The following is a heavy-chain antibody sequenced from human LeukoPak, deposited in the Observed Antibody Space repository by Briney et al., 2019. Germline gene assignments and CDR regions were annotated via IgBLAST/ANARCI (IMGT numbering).Heavy chain of an antibody. J-gene: IGHJ4*02. CDR3: AKDPLLYGSRSYYFDY. Sequence: AGSLRLSCAASGFTFSNYGKHWVRQAPGKGLEWLAFIWYDGNNKYYADSVKGRFTISRDSSKSTLYLQMNSLRAEDTAVYYCAKDPLLYGSRSYYFDYWGQGTLVTVSS. CDR1: GFTFSNYG. D-gene: IGHD3-10*01. CDR2: IWYDGNNK. V-gene: IGHV3-30*02.